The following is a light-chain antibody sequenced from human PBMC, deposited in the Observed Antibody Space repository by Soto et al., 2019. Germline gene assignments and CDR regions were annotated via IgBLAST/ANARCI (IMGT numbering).Light chain of an antibody. CDR3: QQLKSYPLS. CDR2: AAS. Sequence: DIQLTQSPSFLSASVGDRVTITCRTSQDISSYLAWYQQKPGKAPQLLISAASTLQSGVSSRFSGSGSGTEFTLTISSLQPEEFTTYYCQQLKSYPLSFGGGTKVEI. J-gene: IGKJ4*01. CDR1: QDISSY. V-gene: IGKV1-9*01.